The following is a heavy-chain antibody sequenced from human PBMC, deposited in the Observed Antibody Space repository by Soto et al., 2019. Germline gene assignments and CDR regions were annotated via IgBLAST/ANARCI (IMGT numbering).Heavy chain of an antibody. Sequence: SETLSLTCSVSGASIYNGGYFWSWIRQPPGKGLEWIGYISYSGSTNYNPSLKSRVTISVDTSKNQFSLKLSSVTAADTAVYYCARDWGGGTFDYWGQGTLVTVSS. CDR2: ISYSGST. CDR3: ARDWGGGTFDY. J-gene: IGHJ4*02. CDR1: GASIYNGGYF. V-gene: IGHV4-61*08. D-gene: IGHD3-16*01.